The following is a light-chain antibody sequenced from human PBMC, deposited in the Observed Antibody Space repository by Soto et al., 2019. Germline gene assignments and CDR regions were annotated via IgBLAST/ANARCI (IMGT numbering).Light chain of an antibody. CDR2: EVS. CDR3: SSYTSKNTRV. V-gene: IGLV2-14*01. Sequence: QSAPTQPASVSGSPGQSITISCTGTSSDVGGYNYVSWYQQHPGKAPKLMIYEVSHRPSGVSNRFSGSKSANTASLTISGLQAEDEADYYCSSYTSKNTRVFGGGTKLTVL. CDR1: SSDVGGYNY. J-gene: IGLJ3*02.